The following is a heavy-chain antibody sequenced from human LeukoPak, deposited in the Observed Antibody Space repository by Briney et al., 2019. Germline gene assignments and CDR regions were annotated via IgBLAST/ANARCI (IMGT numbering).Heavy chain of an antibody. D-gene: IGHD3-22*01. CDR3: ARELYYYDSSGSVDYYGMDV. CDR1: GFTFSSYW. CDR2: IKQDGSEK. V-gene: IGHV3-7*01. Sequence: GGSLRLSCAASGFTFSSYWMSWVRQAPGKGLEWVANIKQDGSEKYYVDSVKGRFTIYRDNAKNSLYLQMNSLRAEDTAVYYCARELYYYDSSGSVDYYGMDVWGQGTTVTVSS. J-gene: IGHJ6*02.